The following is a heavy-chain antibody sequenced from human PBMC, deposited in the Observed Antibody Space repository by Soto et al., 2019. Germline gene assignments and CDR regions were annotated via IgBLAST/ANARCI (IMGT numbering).Heavy chain of an antibody. CDR3: AKGTTAVYCFDF. V-gene: IGHV3-23*01. D-gene: IGHD2-15*01. CDR1: GFTFSSYA. CDR2: ISATGGSA. Sequence: GGSLRLSCAASGFTFSSYAMSWVRQAPGKGLEWVSAISATGGSAFYADSVKGRFTISRDNSKNTVFLQIDSLVTEDTAVYYCAKGTTAVYCFDFWGQGTLVTVSS. J-gene: IGHJ4*02.